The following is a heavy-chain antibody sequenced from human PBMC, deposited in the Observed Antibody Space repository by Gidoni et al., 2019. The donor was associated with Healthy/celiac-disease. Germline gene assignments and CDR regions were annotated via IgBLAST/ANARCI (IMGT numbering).Heavy chain of an antibody. Sequence: EVQLVESGGGWVQPGGSLRLSCAASGCTFSSYAMTWVRQARGKGLDWVSYISSSGSTIYYADSVKGRFTISRDNAKTSLYLQMNSLRAEDTAVYYCARDRGATGYFDYWGQGTLVTVSS. J-gene: IGHJ4*02. CDR2: ISSSGSTI. D-gene: IGHD5-12*01. CDR1: GCTFSSYA. V-gene: IGHV3-48*03. CDR3: ARDRGATGYFDY.